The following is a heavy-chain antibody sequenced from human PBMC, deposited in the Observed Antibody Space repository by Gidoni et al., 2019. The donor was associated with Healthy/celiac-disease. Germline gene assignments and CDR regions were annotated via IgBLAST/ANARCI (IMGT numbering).Heavy chain of an antibody. CDR2: IIPIFGTA. CDR3: ARVIGNYYDSSGYYLDY. CDR1: GGTFSSYA. V-gene: IGHV1-69*01. J-gene: IGHJ4*02. D-gene: IGHD3-22*01. Sequence: QVQLVQSGAEVKKPGSSVTVSCKASGGTFSSYAISWVRQAPGQGLEWMGGIIPIFGTANYAQKFQGRVTITADESTSTAYMELSSLRSEDTAVYYCARVIGNYYDSSGYYLDYWGQGTLVTVSS.